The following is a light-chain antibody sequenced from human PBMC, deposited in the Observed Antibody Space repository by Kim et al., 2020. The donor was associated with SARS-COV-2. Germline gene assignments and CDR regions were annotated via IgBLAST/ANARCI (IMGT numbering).Light chain of an antibody. Sequence: QGVTISCTGGNSNIWAPYGVFWYQQRPGAAPKLLIDETLGRPSGVSDRFSGSKSGTSASLAITGLQAEDEANYYCQSYDSSLSAVVFGGGTQLTVL. J-gene: IGLJ3*02. V-gene: IGLV1-40*01. CDR3: QSYDSSLSAVV. CDR1: NSNIWAPYG. CDR2: ETL.